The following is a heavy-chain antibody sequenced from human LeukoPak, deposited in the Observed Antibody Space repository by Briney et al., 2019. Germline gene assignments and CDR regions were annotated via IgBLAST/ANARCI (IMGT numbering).Heavy chain of an antibody. J-gene: IGHJ4*02. CDR3: ARGRDYGGNSRGVNFDY. CDR2: IYYSGST. CDR1: GGSISSYY. V-gene: IGHV4-59*12. D-gene: IGHD4-23*01. Sequence: SETLSLTCTVSGGSISSYYWSWIRQPPGKGLEWIGYIYYSGSTNYNPSLKSRVTISVDTSKNQFSLKLSSVTAADTAVYYCARGRDYGGNSRGVNFDYWGQGTLVTVSS.